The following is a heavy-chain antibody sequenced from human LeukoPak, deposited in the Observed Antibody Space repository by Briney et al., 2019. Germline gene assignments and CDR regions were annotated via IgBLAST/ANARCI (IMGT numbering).Heavy chain of an antibody. CDR1: GFTFSSYA. D-gene: IGHD6-13*01. Sequence: GGSLRLSCAASGFTFSSYAMTWVRQAPGKGLEWVSAISGSGGSTYYSDSVKGRFTISRDNSKNTLYLQMNSLRAEDTAVYYCAKGFSSSQTRGPFDIWGRGTMVTVSS. V-gene: IGHV3-23*01. CDR2: ISGSGGST. CDR3: AKGFSSSQTRGPFDI. J-gene: IGHJ3*02.